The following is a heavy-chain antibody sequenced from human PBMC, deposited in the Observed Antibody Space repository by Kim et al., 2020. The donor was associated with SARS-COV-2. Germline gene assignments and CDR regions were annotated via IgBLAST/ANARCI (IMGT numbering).Heavy chain of an antibody. V-gene: IGHV3-23*01. CDR2: ISGSGGST. Sequence: GGSLRLSCAASGFTFSTYAMTWVRQAPGKGLEWVSAISGSGGSTYYADSVKGRFTISRDNSKNTLYLQVNSLRAEDTAVYYCAKSASYYDTTYYFDSWGQGTLVTVSS. J-gene: IGHJ4*02. D-gene: IGHD3-22*01. CDR3: AKSASYYDTTYYFDS. CDR1: GFTFSTYA.